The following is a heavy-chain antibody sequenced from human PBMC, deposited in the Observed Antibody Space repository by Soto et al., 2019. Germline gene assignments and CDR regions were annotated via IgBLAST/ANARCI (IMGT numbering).Heavy chain of an antibody. CDR2: ISGSSDSI. Sequence: PGGSLRLSCAASGFTFSSYAMNWVRQAPGKGLEWVSYISGSSDSIKYAASVKGRFTISRDNAKNSLYLQMNSLRDEDTAVYYCSREVYTVVTSMDSLRQGTL. D-gene: IGHD2-21*02. V-gene: IGHV3-48*02. CDR1: GFTFSSYA. J-gene: IGHJ5*01. CDR3: SREVYTVVTSMDS.